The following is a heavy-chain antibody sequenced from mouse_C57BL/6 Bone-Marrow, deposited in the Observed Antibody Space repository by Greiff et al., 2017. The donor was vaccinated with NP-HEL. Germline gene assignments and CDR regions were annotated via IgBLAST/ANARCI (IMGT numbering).Heavy chain of an antibody. CDR1: GFTFSDYG. J-gene: IGHJ2*01. V-gene: IGHV5-17*01. CDR3: ARVYDGYYDD. D-gene: IGHD2-3*01. CDR2: ISSGSSTI. Sequence: DVMLVESGGGLVKPGGSLKLSCAASGFTFSDYGMHWVRQAPEKGLEWVAYISSGSSTIYYAATVKGRFTISRDNAKNTLFLQMTSLRSEDTAMYYCARVYDGYYDDWGQGTTLTVSS.